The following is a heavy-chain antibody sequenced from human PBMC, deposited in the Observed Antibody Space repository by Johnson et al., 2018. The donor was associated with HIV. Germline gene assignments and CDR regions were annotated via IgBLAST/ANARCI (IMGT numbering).Heavy chain of an antibody. J-gene: IGHJ3*02. CDR2: IDWDGGRQ. V-gene: IGHV3-20*04. Sequence: VQLVESGGGVVRPGGSLRLSCAASGFTFDDYGMSWVRQVQGKGLEWVAGIDWDGGRQRYADSVRGRFTISRDNAKNSLHLQMNSLRAEDTALYYCARRAGDSRQWLVQTVDAFDIWGQGAMVTVSS. CDR3: ARRAGDSRQWLVQTVDAFDI. CDR1: GFTFDDYG. D-gene: IGHD6-19*01.